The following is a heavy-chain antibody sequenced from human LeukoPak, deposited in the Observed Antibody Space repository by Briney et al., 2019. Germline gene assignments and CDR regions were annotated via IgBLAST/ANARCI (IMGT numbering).Heavy chain of an antibody. Sequence: PGGSLRLSCATSGFTFSSYNMNWVRQAPGKGLEWVSFISSNGKTIHYADSVKGRFTISRDNAKNSLYLQMDSLRDDDTAVYHCATGPYSSGVNYWGQGTLVTVSS. J-gene: IGHJ4*02. CDR1: GFTFSSYN. CDR2: ISSNGKTI. D-gene: IGHD6-19*01. V-gene: IGHV3-48*02. CDR3: ATGPYSSGVNY.